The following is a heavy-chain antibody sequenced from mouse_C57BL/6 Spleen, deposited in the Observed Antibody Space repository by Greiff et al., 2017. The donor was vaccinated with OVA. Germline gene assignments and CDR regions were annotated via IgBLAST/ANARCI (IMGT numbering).Heavy chain of an antibody. J-gene: IGHJ4*01. Sequence: EVQLQQSGAELVRPGASVKLSCTASGFNIKDDYMHWVKQRPEQGLEWIGWIDPENGDTEYASKFQGKATITADTSSNTAYLQLSSLTSEDTAVYYCTRLGWLLHYYAMDYWGQGTSVTVSS. CDR3: TRLGWLLHYYAMDY. V-gene: IGHV14-4*01. D-gene: IGHD2-3*01. CDR1: GFNIKDDY. CDR2: IDPENGDT.